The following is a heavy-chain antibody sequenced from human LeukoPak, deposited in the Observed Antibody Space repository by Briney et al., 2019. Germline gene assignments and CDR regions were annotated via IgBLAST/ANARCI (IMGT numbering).Heavy chain of an antibody. CDR3: ARAVRYIVVVPAAAGPSYYFDY. CDR2: MNPNSGNT. Sequence: ASVKVSCKASGYTFTSYDINWVRQATGQGLEWMGWMNPNSGNTGYAQKFQGRVTMTRNTSISTAYMELSSLRSEDTAVYYCARAVRYIVVVPAAAGPSYYFDYWGQGTLVTFSS. D-gene: IGHD2-2*01. CDR1: GYTFTSYD. V-gene: IGHV1-8*01. J-gene: IGHJ4*02.